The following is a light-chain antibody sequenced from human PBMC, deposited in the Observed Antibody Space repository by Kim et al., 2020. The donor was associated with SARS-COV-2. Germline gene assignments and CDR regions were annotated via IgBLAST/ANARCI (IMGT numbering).Light chain of an antibody. CDR1: QSVSSY. CDR2: DAS. J-gene: IGKJ2*01. CDR3: QQRSNLPPYT. Sequence: LSPGERAPLSCRASQSVSSYLAWYQQKPGQAPRLLIYDASNRATGIPARFSGSGSGTDFTLTISSLEPEDFAVYYCQQRSNLPPYTFGQGTKLEI. V-gene: IGKV3-11*01.